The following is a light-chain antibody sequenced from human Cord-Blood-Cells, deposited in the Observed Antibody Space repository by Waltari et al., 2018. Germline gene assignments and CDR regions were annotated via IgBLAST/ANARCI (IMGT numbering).Light chain of an antibody. CDR2: EGS. V-gene: IGLV2-23*01. Sequence: QSALTQPASVSGSPGQSITISCTGTSSDVGSYNLVSWYQRHPGKAPKLMIYEGSKRPSGVSNRFSDSKSGNTASLTISGLQAEDEADYYCCSYAGSSTYVFGTGTKVTVL. CDR3: CSYAGSSTYV. CDR1: SSDVGSYNL. J-gene: IGLJ1*01.